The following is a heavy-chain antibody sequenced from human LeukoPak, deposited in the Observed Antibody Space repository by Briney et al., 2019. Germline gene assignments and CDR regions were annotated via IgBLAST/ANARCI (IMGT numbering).Heavy chain of an antibody. D-gene: IGHD2-21*02. CDR1: GGTFSSYA. J-gene: IGHJ5*02. CDR3: ARGPASVVVTNNWFDP. V-gene: IGHV1-69*04. Sequence: ASVKVSFKASGGTFSSYAISWVRQAPGQGLEWMGRIIPILGIANYAQKFQGRVTITADKSTSTAYMELSSLRSEDTAVYYCARGPASVVVTNNWFDPWGQGALVTVSS. CDR2: IIPILGIA.